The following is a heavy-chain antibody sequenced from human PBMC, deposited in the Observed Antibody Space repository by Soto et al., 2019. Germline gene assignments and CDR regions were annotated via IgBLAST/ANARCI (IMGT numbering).Heavy chain of an antibody. J-gene: IGHJ6*02. Sequence: EEQLLESGGGLVQPGGSLRLSCAASGFSFGAYAMSWVRQAPGKGLEWVSTISGSSGGIYYAGSARGRFTISRDNSKNTLSLQLNSLRAEDTAVYYCTKWSRLCSGTSCFYFYAIDVWGQGTTVTVSS. D-gene: IGHD2-2*01. CDR2: ISGSSGGI. V-gene: IGHV3-23*01. CDR1: GFSFGAYA. CDR3: TKWSRLCSGTSCFYFYAIDV.